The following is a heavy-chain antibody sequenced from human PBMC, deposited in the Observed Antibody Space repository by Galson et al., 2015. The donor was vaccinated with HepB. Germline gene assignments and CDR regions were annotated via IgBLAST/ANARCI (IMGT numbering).Heavy chain of an antibody. V-gene: IGHV3-33*01. CDR1: GFTFSSYG. CDR2: IWYDGSNK. CDR3: ARANGDYRDYYYGMDV. D-gene: IGHD4-17*01. J-gene: IGHJ6*02. Sequence: SLRLSCAASGFTFSSYGMHWVRQAPGKGLEWVAVIWYDGSNKYYADSVKGRFTISRDNSKNTLYLQMNSLRAEDTAVYYCARANGDYRDYYYGMDVWGQGTTVTVSS.